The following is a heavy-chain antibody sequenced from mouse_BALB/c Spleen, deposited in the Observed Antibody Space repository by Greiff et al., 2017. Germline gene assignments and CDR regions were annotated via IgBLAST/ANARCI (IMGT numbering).Heavy chain of an antibody. Sequence: QVHVKQSGAELARPGASVKLSCKASGYTFTSYWMQWVKQRPGQGLEWIGAIYPGDGDTRYTQKFKGKATLTADKSSSTAYMQLSSLASEDSAVYYCARWGTTVPFAYWGQGTLVTVSA. CDR1: GYTFTSYW. V-gene: IGHV1-87*01. CDR2: IYPGDGDT. J-gene: IGHJ3*01. CDR3: ARWGTTVPFAY. D-gene: IGHD1-1*01.